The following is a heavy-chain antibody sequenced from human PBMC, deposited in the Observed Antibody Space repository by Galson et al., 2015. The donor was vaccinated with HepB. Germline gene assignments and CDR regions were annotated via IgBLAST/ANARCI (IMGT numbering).Heavy chain of an antibody. Sequence: SVKVSCKASGGTFNTYAISWVRQAPGQGLEWMGGIIPIFGIVNYAQKFQDRVTITAAESTSTAYMELSSLRSEDTAVYYCARGGAAAAMDYFYYYSMDVGGQGTTVTVSS. J-gene: IGHJ6*02. CDR1: GGTFNTYA. D-gene: IGHD5-18*01. V-gene: IGHV1-69*13. CDR2: IIPIFGIV. CDR3: ARGGAAAAMDYFYYYSMDV.